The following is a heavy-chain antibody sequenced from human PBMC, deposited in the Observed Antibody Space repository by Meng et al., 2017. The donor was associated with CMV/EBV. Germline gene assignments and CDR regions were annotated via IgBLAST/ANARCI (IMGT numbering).Heavy chain of an antibody. CDR3: AIFYYYDSSGFEWFDP. CDR1: GGSISSGGYY. J-gene: IGHJ5*02. V-gene: IGHV4-31*03. CDR2: IYYSGST. Sequence: SETLSLTCTVSGGSISSGGYYWSWIRQHPGKGLEWIGYIYYSGSTYYNPSLKSRVTISVDTSKNQFSRKLSSVTAADTAVYYCAIFYYYDSSGFEWFDPWGQGTLVTVSS. D-gene: IGHD3-22*01.